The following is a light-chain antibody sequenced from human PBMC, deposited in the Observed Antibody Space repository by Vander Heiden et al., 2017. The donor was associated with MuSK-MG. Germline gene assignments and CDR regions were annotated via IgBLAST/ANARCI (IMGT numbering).Light chain of an antibody. Sequence: DIVMTQSPLSLPVTPGEPASISCRSSQSLLHSNGYNYLDWYLQKPGQSPQLLIYLGSNRASGVPDRFSGSGSGTDFTLKISRVEAEDVGVYHCRQGLQTPWTFGQGTKVEIK. V-gene: IGKV2-28*01. CDR2: LGS. CDR1: QSLLHSNGYNY. J-gene: IGKJ1*01. CDR3: RQGLQTPWT.